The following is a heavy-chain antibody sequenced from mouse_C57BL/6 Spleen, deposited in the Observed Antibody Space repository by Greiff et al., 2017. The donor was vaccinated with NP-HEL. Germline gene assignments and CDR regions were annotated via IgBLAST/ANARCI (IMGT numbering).Heavy chain of an antibody. V-gene: IGHV1-15*01. CDR2: IDPETGGT. D-gene: IGHD1-1*01. CDR1: GYTFTDYE. Sequence: QVQLQQSGAELVRPGASVTLSCKASGYTFTDYEMHWVKQTPVHGLEWIGAIDPETGGTAYNQKFKGKAILTADKSSSTAYMELRSLTSEDSAVYYCTRPKVAPGFAYWGQGTLVTVSA. CDR3: TRPKVAPGFAY. J-gene: IGHJ3*01.